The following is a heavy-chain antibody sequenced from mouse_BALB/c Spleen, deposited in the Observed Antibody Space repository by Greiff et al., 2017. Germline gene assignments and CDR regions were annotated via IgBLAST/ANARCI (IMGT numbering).Heavy chain of an antibody. J-gene: IGHJ2*01. V-gene: IGHV1-69*02. CDR2: IYPSDSYT. Sequence: VQLQQPGAELVRPGASVKLSCKASGYTFTSYWINWVKQRPGQGLEWIGNIYPSDSYTNYNQKFKDKATLTVDKSSSTAYMQLSSPTSEDSAVYYCARSGVYYGSKGYWGQGTTLTVSS. CDR1: GYTFTSYW. D-gene: IGHD1-1*01. CDR3: ARSGVYYGSKGY.